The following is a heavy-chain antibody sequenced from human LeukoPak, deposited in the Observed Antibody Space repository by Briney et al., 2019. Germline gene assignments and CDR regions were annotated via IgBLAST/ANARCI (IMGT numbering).Heavy chain of an antibody. V-gene: IGHV3-48*03. J-gene: IGHJ5*02. CDR2: ISSSGSTI. CDR1: GFTFSSYE. Sequence: GGSLRLSCAASGFTFSSYEMNWVRQAPGKGLDWVSYISSSGSTIYYADSVKGRFTISRDNAKNSLYLQMNSLRAEDTAVYYCAREWQFGESSVDPWGQGTLVTVSS. D-gene: IGHD3-10*01. CDR3: AREWQFGESSVDP.